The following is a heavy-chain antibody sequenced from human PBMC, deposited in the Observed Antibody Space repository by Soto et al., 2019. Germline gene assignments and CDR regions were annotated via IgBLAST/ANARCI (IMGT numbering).Heavy chain of an antibody. D-gene: IGHD5-18*01. CDR3: ARENVLSYVDTAMVDYFDY. CDR2: ISGYNGDT. J-gene: IGHJ4*02. Sequence: ASVKVSCKASGYTFNTYIISWVRQAPGQGLEWMGWISGYNGDTHYAQKFQGRVTMTTDTSTSTAYMELRSLRSDDTAMYYCARENVLSYVDTAMVDYFDYWGQGTLVTVSS. CDR1: GYTFNTYI. V-gene: IGHV1-18*01.